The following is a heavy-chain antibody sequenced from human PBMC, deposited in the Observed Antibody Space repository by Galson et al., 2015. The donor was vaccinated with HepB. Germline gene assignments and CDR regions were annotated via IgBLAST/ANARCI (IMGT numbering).Heavy chain of an antibody. CDR2: ISYDGSNK. CDR3: ARDRGGNSPEGLFDY. J-gene: IGHJ4*02. V-gene: IGHV3-30-3*01. CDR1: GFTFSSYA. D-gene: IGHD4-23*01. Sequence: LRLSCAASGFTFSSYAMHWVRQAPGKGLEWVAVISYDGSNKYYADSVKGRFTISRDNSKNTLYLQMNSLRAEDTAVYYCARDRGGNSPEGLFDYWGQGTLVTVSS.